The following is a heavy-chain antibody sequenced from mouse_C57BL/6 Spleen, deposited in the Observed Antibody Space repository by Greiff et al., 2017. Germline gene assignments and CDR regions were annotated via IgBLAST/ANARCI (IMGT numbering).Heavy chain of an antibody. CDR3: ANNLGNYYAMDY. D-gene: IGHD2-1*01. CDR1: GFSLTSYG. J-gene: IGHJ4*01. Sequence: VQLQQSGPGLVQPSQCLSITCTVSGFSLTSYGVHWVRQSPGQGLEWLGVIWRGGGTAYNAAFMSRLSITKDNSKSQVFFKMNSLQADETAIYYCANNLGNYYAMDYWGQGTSVTVSA. CDR2: IWRGGGT. V-gene: IGHV2-5*01.